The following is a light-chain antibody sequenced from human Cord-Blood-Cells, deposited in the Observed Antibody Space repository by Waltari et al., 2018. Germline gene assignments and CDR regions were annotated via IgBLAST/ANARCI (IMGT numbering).Light chain of an antibody. V-gene: IGLV3-9*01. J-gene: IGLJ2*01. CDR3: QVWDSSTVV. CDR1: NIGSKN. Sequence: SYELTQPLSVSVALGQTARITCGGNNIGSKNVHWYQQKPGQGPVLVIYRDSNRPSGIPERFSGSNSWNTATLTISRAQGGDEADYYGQVWDSSTVVFGGGTKLTVL. CDR2: RDS.